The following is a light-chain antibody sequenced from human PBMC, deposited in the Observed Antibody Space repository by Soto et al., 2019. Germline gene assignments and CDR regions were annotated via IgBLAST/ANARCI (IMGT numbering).Light chain of an antibody. V-gene: IGLV2-14*01. J-gene: IGLJ1*01. CDR2: DGS. CDR1: SSDVGAYNY. Sequence: QSVLTQPASVSGTPGQSITISCTGTSSDVGAYNYVSWYQQYPGKAPKLIIYDGSNRPSGVSCRFSGSKSGNTASLTISELQAEDEADYYCNSYAGTSYVFGTGTKVTVL. CDR3: NSYAGTSYV.